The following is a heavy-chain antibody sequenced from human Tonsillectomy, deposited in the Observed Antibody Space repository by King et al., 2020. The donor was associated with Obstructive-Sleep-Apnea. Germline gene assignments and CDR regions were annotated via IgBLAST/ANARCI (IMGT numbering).Heavy chain of an antibody. CDR1: GYTFTTYY. Sequence: QLVQSGAEVREPGASMKVSCKASGYTFTTYYIHWVRQAPGQGLEWMGTINPSGGGTSSAQKFQDRVTMTRDTPTSTVYMELSSLRSEDTAVYYCARGGSSGFYPNDYWGQGTLVTVPS. CDR3: ARGGSSGFYPNDY. V-gene: IGHV1-46*01. CDR2: INPSGGGT. J-gene: IGHJ4*02. D-gene: IGHD3-22*01.